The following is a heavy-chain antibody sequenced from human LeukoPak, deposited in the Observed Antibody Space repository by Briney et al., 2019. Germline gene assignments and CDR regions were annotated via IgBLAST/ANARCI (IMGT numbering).Heavy chain of an antibody. J-gene: IGHJ6*02. CDR3: AREEERYSFGYYYYYGMDV. CDR1: GYTFTGYY. Sequence: ASVKVSCKASGYTFTGYYMHWVRQAPGQGLEWMGRINPNSGGTNYAQKFQGRVTMTRDTSISTAYMELSRLRSDDTAVYYCAREEERYSFGYYYYYGMDVWGQGTTVTVSS. V-gene: IGHV1-2*06. CDR2: INPNSGGT. D-gene: IGHD5-18*01.